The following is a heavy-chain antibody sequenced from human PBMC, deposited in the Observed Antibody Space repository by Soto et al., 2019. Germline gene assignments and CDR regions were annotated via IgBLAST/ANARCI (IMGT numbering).Heavy chain of an antibody. D-gene: IGHD2-15*01. V-gene: IGHV3-21*01. CDR2: ITSDSSDI. CDR3: ATTYCSGGYCFSSEY. Sequence: PWGSLRLSCAASGITFVSYSIIFFRHSPLKWLEWVASITSDSSDIYYEDSVKGRFTISRDNGENSLYLQMTSLGAEDTGVYYCATTYCSGGYCFSSEYWGQGVLVTVSS. CDR1: GITFVSYS. J-gene: IGHJ4*02.